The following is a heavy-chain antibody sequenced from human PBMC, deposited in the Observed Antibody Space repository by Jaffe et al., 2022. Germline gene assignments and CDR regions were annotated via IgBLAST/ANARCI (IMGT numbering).Heavy chain of an antibody. CDR2: IRYDGSNK. D-gene: IGHD5-12*01. V-gene: IGHV3-30*02. CDR1: GFTFNSYG. CDR3: AKDLGGYHPFYFDY. J-gene: IGHJ4*02. Sequence: QVQLVESGGGVVQPGGSLRLSCAASGFTFNSYGMHWVRQAPGKGLEWVAFIRYDGSNKYYADSVKGRFTVSRDNSKNTLYLQMNSLRAEDTAVYYCAKDLGGYHPFYFDYWGQGTLVTVSS.